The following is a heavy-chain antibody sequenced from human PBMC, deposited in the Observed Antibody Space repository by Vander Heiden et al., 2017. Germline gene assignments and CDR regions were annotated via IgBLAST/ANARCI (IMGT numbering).Heavy chain of an antibody. J-gene: IGHJ4*02. D-gene: IGHD6-19*01. V-gene: IGHV3-9*01. CDR3: AGRFSSGWYAFDY. CDR1: GIKFDDYA. CDR2: ITWNSGSI. Sequence: EVHLVESGGGLVRHGRSLRLSCAASGIKFDDYAMYWVRQVPGKGLEWVSGITWNSGSIGYADSVKGRFTISRDNAKNSLYLQMNSLRPEDTALYYCAGRFSSGWYAFDYWGQGTLVTVSS.